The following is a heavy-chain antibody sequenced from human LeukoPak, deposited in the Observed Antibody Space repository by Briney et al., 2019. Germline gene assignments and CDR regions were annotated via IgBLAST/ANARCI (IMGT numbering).Heavy chain of an antibody. CDR3: ARGGYYGLGSDFRFDP. CDR2: IYYSGST. J-gene: IGHJ5*02. V-gene: IGHV4-59*01. D-gene: IGHD3-10*01. Sequence: SETLSLTCTVSGGSISTYYWSWIRQPPGKGLEWIGYIYYSGSTNYKPSLKSRVTISVDMSKNQFSLKLSSVTAADTAVYYCARGGYYGLGSDFRFDPWGQGTLVTVSS. CDR1: GGSISTYY.